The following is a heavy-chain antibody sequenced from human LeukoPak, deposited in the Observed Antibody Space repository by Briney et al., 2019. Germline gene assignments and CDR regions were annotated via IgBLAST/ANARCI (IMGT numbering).Heavy chain of an antibody. CDR1: GGTFSSYA. CDR3: ARGGEVGATSVRNWFDP. CDR2: IIPIFGTA. Sequence: ASVKVSCKASGGTFSSYAISWVRQAPGQGLEWMGGIIPIFGTANYAQKFQGRVTITTDESTSTAYMGLSSLRSEDTAVYYCARGGEVGATSVRNWFDPWGQGTLVTVSS. V-gene: IGHV1-69*05. D-gene: IGHD1-26*01. J-gene: IGHJ5*02.